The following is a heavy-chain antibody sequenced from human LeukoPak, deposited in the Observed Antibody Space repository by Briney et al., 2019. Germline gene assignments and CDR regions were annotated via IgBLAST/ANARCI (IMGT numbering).Heavy chain of an antibody. CDR3: AREEERAWYYGSGPGAFDI. V-gene: IGHV4-59*01. J-gene: IGHJ3*02. Sequence: SETLSLTCTVSGGSISSYYWSWIRQPPGKGLEWIGYIYYSGGTNYNPSLKSRVTISVDTSKNQFSLKLSSVTAADTAVYYCAREEERAWYYGSGPGAFDIWGQGTMVTVSS. CDR1: GGSISSYY. CDR2: IYYSGGT. D-gene: IGHD3-10*01.